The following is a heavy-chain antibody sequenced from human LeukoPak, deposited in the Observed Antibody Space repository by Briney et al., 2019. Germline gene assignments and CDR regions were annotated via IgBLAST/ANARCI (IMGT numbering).Heavy chain of an antibody. Sequence: PGGSLRLSCAASGFTFSSYSMNWVRQAPGKGLEWVSYISSSSSTIYYADSVKGRFTISRDNAKNSLYLQMNSLRAEDTAVYYCARERGEYCSGGSCYSFTDYWGQGTLVTVSS. CDR1: GFTFSSYS. V-gene: IGHV3-48*01. D-gene: IGHD2-15*01. CDR3: ARERGEYCSGGSCYSFTDY. J-gene: IGHJ4*02. CDR2: ISSSSSTI.